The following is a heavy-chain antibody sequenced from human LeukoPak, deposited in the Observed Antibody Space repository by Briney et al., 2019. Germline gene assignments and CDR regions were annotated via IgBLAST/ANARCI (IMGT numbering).Heavy chain of an antibody. CDR1: GGSISSYY. V-gene: IGHV4-59*01. CDR3: ARGGPNSRYYYYGMDV. Sequence: SETLSLTCTVSGGSISSYYWSWIRQPPGKGLERIGYIYYSGSTNYNPSLKSRVTISVDTSKNQFSLKVSSVTAADTAVYYCARGGPNSRYYYYGMDVWGQGTTVTVSS. J-gene: IGHJ6*02. D-gene: IGHD5-24*01. CDR2: IYYSGST.